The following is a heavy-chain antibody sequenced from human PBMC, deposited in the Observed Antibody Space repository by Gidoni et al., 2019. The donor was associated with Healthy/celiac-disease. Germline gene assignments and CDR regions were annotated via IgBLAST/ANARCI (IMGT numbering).Heavy chain of an antibody. CDR1: GYSCTSYW. CDR2: IYPGDSDP. Sequence: EVQLVQSGAEGKTPGEALTISCKGSGYSCTSYWIGWVRQLPGKGLEWMGLIYPGDSDPMYSPSFQGQVTISADKSLSTAYLQWSSLKASDTAMYYCARLINWNYPPYYFDSWGQGTLVTVSS. V-gene: IGHV5-51*01. J-gene: IGHJ4*02. D-gene: IGHD1-7*01. CDR3: ARLINWNYPPYYFDS.